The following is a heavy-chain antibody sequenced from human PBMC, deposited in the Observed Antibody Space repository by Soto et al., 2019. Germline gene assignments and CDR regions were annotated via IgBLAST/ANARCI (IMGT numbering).Heavy chain of an antibody. D-gene: IGHD3-22*01. Sequence: ASVKVSCKASGYTFTGYYMHWVRQAPGQGLEWMGWINPNSGGTNYAQKFQGRVTMTRDTSISTAYMELSRLRSDDTAVYYCARASAAGLYYYDSSGYYSDWGQGTLVTVYS. CDR3: ARASAAGLYYYDSSGYYSD. V-gene: IGHV1-2*02. CDR1: GYTFTGYY. CDR2: INPNSGGT. J-gene: IGHJ4*02.